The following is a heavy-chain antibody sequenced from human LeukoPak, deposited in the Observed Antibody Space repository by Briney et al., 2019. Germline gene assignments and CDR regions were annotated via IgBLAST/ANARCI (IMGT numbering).Heavy chain of an antibody. CDR3: ATQRSGWHYFDY. CDR1: GFTFSNYA. CDR2: ISSSGSST. J-gene: IGHJ4*02. Sequence: GGFLRLFCAASGFTFSNYAMSWVRQAPGKGLEWVSSISSSGSSTYYADSVKGRFTISRDNSKNTLFLQMNSLRAEDTAVYYCATQRSGWHYFDYWGQGTLVTVSS. V-gene: IGHV3-23*01. D-gene: IGHD6-19*01.